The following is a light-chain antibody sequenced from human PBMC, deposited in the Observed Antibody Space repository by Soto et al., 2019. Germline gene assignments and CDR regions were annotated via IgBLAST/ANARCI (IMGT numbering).Light chain of an antibody. CDR1: QSISNY. CDR2: AAS. CDR3: QQSYTTLFT. V-gene: IGKV1-39*01. J-gene: IGKJ3*01. Sequence: IQMTQSPSSLSASVGDRVTITCRASQSISNYLNWYQQKPGKAPKLLIYAASSLQSGVPSRVTGSGSGTDFPLPISSLQPEDCATYPCQQSYTTLFTFGPGTNVDI.